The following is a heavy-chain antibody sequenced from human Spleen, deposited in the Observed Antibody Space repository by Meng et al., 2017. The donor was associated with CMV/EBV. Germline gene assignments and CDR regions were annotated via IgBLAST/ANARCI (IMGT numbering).Heavy chain of an antibody. CDR3: ARLRDYDSRASYFRAFDL. Sequence: SFSDDFWSWIRQSPGKGLEWIGYTYHMGSSRYNPSLQSRVTISVDTSKNLFSLNLNSVTAADTAVYYCARLRDYDSRASYFRAFDLWGQGALVTVSS. CDR2: TYHMGSS. J-gene: IGHJ3*01. V-gene: IGHV4-59*08. CDR1: SFSDDF. D-gene: IGHD3-22*01.